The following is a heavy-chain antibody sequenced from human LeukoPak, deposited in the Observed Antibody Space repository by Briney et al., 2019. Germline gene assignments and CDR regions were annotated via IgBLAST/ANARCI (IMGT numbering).Heavy chain of an antibody. CDR1: GFTLSTYA. J-gene: IGHJ5*02. CDR2: ISAGGGST. D-gene: IGHD6-13*01. Sequence: PGGSLRLSCAASGFTLSTYAMNWGRQAPGKGLEWVSGISAGGGSTYYADSVKGRFTISRDNSKNTLYLQMNSLTVEDTAVYYCAKSPRSAADNWFDPWGQGTLVTVSS. V-gene: IGHV3-23*01. CDR3: AKSPRSAADNWFDP.